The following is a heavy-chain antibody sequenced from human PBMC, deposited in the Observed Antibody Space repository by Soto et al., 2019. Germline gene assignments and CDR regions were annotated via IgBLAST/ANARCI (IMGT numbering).Heavy chain of an antibody. CDR3: AKVRSWYYYYGMDV. Sequence: GGSLILSCAASGFTFSSYAMSWVRQAPGKGLEWVSAISGSGGSTYYADSVKGRFTISRDNSKNTLYLQMNSLRAEDTAVYYCAKVRSWYYYYGMDVWGQGTTVTVSS. J-gene: IGHJ6*02. CDR2: ISGSGGST. D-gene: IGHD6-13*01. CDR1: GFTFSSYA. V-gene: IGHV3-23*01.